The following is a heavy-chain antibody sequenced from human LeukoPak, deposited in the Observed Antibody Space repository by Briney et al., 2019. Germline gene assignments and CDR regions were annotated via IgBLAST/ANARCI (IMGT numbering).Heavy chain of an antibody. D-gene: IGHD6-19*01. J-gene: IGHJ4*02. V-gene: IGHV3-30-3*01. Sequence: PGGSLRLSCAASGFTFSSYAMHWVRQAPGKGLEWVAVISYDGSNKYYADSVKGRFTISRDNSKNTLNLQMNSLRAEDTAVYYCARDRYSSGWYGDFDCWGQGTLVTVSS. CDR1: GFTFSSYA. CDR3: ARDRYSSGWYGDFDC. CDR2: ISYDGSNK.